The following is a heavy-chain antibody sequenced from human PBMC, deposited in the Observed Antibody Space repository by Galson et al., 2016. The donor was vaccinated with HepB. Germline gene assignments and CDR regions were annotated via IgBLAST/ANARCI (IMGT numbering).Heavy chain of an antibody. Sequence: SLRLSCAASGFTFSSYGMHWVRQAPGKGLEWVADISYDGTNKYYADSVKGRFTISRDNSKNTLYLQMNSLRAEDTAVYYCAKGGVWIQLWLSFDYWGQGTLVTVSS. J-gene: IGHJ4*02. D-gene: IGHD5-18*01. CDR3: AKGGVWIQLWLSFDY. CDR2: ISYDGTNK. V-gene: IGHV3-30*18. CDR1: GFTFSSYG.